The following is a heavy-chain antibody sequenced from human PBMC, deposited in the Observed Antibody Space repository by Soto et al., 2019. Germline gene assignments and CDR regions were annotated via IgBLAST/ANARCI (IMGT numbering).Heavy chain of an antibody. CDR1: GGTFSSYA. D-gene: IGHD2-21*02. CDR2: IIPIFGTA. CDR3: SRRDQYGGNSYYFDS. Sequence: QVQLVQSGAEVKKPGSSVKVSCKASGGTFSSYAISWVRQATGQGIEWMGGIIPIFGTANYAQKFQGRVIIPAAESPTTAYMELSSLRSEDTAFYYFSRRDQYGGNSYYFDSCGQGTLVTVSS. J-gene: IGHJ4*02. V-gene: IGHV1-69*01.